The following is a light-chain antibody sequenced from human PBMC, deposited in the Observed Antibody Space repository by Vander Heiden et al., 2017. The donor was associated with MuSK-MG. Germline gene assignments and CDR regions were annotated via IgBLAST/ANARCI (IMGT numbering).Light chain of an antibody. Sequence: DIQMMQPPSSLSASVGDRVTITCRASQSISSYLNWYQQKPGKAPKLLIYAASSLQSGVPSRFSGSGSGTDFTLTISSLQPEDFATYYCQQSDSTPPTFGAGTKVEIK. CDR1: QSISSY. J-gene: IGKJ2*01. CDR3: QQSDSTPPT. V-gene: IGKV1-39*01. CDR2: AAS.